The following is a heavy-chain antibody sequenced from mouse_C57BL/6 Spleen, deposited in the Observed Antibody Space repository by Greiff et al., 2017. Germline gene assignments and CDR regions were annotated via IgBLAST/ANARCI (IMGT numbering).Heavy chain of an antibody. D-gene: IGHD2-4*01. Sequence: QVQLKQSGPELVKPGASVKISCKASGYAFSSSWMNWVKQRPGKGLEWIGRIYPGDGDTNYNGKFKGKATLTADKSSSTAYMQLSSLTSEDSAVYFCARGLYYDYDVDAMDYWGQGTSVTVSS. CDR1: GYAFSSSW. J-gene: IGHJ4*01. CDR2: IYPGDGDT. V-gene: IGHV1-82*01. CDR3: ARGLYYDYDVDAMDY.